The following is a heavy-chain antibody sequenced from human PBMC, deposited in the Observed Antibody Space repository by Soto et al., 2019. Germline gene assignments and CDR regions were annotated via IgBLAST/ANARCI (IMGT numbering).Heavy chain of an antibody. CDR2: IKSKPDGGTA. D-gene: IGHD5-12*01. V-gene: IGHV3-15*01. CDR1: GFTFTNAW. Sequence: EVQLVESGGGLVKPGGSLRLSCAASGFTFTNAWLSWVRQAPGKGLEWVGRIKSKPDGGTADYAAPVKGRFTISRDDSKTTLYLQMNSLKIEDTAVYYCAGEASGFDPFDYWGQGTLVTVSS. CDR3: AGEASGFDPFDY. J-gene: IGHJ4*02.